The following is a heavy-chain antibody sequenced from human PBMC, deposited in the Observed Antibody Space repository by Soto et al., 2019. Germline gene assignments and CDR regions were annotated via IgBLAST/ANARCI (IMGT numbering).Heavy chain of an antibody. CDR1: GFTFSDYY. D-gene: IGHD2-2*01. J-gene: IGHJ6*02. V-gene: IGHV3-11*05. CDR2: ISSSSSYT. Sequence: QVQLVESGGGLVKPGGSLRLSCAASGFTFSDYYMSWIRQAPGKGLEWVSYISSSSSYTNYADSVKGRFTISRDNAKNSLYLQMNSLRAEDTAVYYCASGTKIPAAMIYYYYGMDVWGQGTTVTVSS. CDR3: ASGTKIPAAMIYYYYGMDV.